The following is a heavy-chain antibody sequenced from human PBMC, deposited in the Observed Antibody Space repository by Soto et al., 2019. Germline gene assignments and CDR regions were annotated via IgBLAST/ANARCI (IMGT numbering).Heavy chain of an antibody. Sequence: QVHLVQSGAEVKKPGASVKVSCKGSGYTFTSYGITWVRQAPGQGLEWMGWISAHNGNTDYAQKLQGRVTVTRETSTSPAYTELRSLRSADTAVYYCARGRYGDYWGQGALVTVSS. CDR3: ARGRYGDY. CDR2: ISAHNGNT. V-gene: IGHV1-18*01. D-gene: IGHD1-1*01. CDR1: GYTFTSYG. J-gene: IGHJ4*02.